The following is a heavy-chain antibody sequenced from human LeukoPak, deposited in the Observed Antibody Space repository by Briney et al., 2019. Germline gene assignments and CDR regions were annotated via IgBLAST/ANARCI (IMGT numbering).Heavy chain of an antibody. CDR2: IYYSGST. CDR1: GGSISSSSYY. CDR3: ARVPRTRYCSGGSCYPHYYYYYMDV. D-gene: IGHD2-15*01. V-gene: IGHV4-39*07. J-gene: IGHJ6*03. Sequence: SETLSLTCTVSGGSISSSSYYWGWIRQPPGKGLEWIGSIYYSGSTYYNPSLKSRVTISVDTSKNQFSLKLSSVTAADTAVYYCARVPRTRYCSGGSCYPHYYYYYMDVWGKGTTVTVSS.